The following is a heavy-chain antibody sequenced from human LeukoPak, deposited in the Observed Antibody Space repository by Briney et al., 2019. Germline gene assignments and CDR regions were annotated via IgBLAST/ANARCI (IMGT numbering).Heavy chain of an antibody. Sequence: GGSLRLSCAASGFTLSSYSMNWVRQAPGKGLEWVSYITSSSSSTIYYADSVKGRFTISRDNAENSLYLQMNSLSAEDTAVYYCARVPFEMDVWGKGTTVTVSS. V-gene: IGHV3-48*04. CDR3: ARVPFEMDV. CDR2: ITSSSSSTI. CDR1: GFTLSSYS. D-gene: IGHD2/OR15-2a*01. J-gene: IGHJ6*04.